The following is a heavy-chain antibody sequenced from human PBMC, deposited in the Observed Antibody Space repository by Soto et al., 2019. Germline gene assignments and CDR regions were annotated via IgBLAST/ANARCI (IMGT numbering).Heavy chain of an antibody. CDR2: ISAYNGYT. J-gene: IGHJ4*02. CDR1: AYTFTSYA. V-gene: IGHV1-18*01. Sequence: ASVKVSCKASAYTFTSYAITWVRQAPGQGLEWMGWISAYNGYTNYAQKLQGRVTMTTDTSTSTVYLELRSLRSDDTAVYYCARGLGYSTSSFDYWGQGTLVTVSS. CDR3: ARGLGYSTSSFDY. D-gene: IGHD6-6*01.